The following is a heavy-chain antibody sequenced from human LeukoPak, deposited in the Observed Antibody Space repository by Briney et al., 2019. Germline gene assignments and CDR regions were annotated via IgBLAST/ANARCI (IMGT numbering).Heavy chain of an antibody. CDR2: ISYDGSNK. V-gene: IGHV3-30*18. Sequence: GGSLRLSCAASGFTFSSYGMHWVRQAPGKGLEWVAVISYDGSNKYYADSVKGRFTISRDNSKNTPYLQMNSLRAEDTAVYYCAKDLVLYYYDSSGYYVDYWGQGTLVTVSS. J-gene: IGHJ4*02. CDR1: GFTFSSYG. D-gene: IGHD3-22*01. CDR3: AKDLVLYYYDSSGYYVDY.